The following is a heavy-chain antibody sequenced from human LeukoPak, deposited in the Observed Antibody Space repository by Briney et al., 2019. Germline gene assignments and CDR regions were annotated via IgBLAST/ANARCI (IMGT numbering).Heavy chain of an antibody. J-gene: IGHJ3*02. Sequence: GGSLRLSCAASGFLFSSYWIDWVRQAPGKGLVWVSGINSDGSMTRYAESVKGRFTISRDNAKNTLYLQMNSLRAEDTAVYYCARVGSTDSPHAFDIWGQGTTVTVSS. CDR3: ARVGSTDSPHAFDI. D-gene: IGHD3-22*01. CDR1: GFLFSSYW. V-gene: IGHV3-74*01. CDR2: INSDGSMT.